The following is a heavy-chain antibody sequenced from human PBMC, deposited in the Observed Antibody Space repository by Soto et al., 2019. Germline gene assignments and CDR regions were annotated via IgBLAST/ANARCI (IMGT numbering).Heavy chain of an antibody. J-gene: IGHJ4*02. V-gene: IGHV1-24*01. CDR1: GYTLNELS. Sequence: QVPLVQSGAEVKKPGASVKVSCKVSGYTLNELSMHWVRQTPGKGLEWMGGFDPEEGEIIYAQKFQGRVAMTEDTSTDTAYMELYSLRSEDTAVYYCATASGYYITFHYWGQGTLVTVSS. D-gene: IGHD3-9*01. CDR3: ATASGYYITFHY. CDR2: FDPEEGEI.